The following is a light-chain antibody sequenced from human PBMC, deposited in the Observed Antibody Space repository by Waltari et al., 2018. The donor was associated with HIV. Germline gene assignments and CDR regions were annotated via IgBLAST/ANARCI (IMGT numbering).Light chain of an antibody. CDR2: DNN. J-gene: IGLJ2*01. Sequence: QSVLPQPPAVSAAPRQKVTISCSGTSSTMGTTFVSWYQQPPGTASKLLIYDNNKRPSGIPARFSGSKSGTSATLGITGLQTGDEADYFCATWDRSLSRVIFGGGTRLTVL. V-gene: IGLV1-51*01. CDR3: ATWDRSLSRVI. CDR1: SSTMGTTF.